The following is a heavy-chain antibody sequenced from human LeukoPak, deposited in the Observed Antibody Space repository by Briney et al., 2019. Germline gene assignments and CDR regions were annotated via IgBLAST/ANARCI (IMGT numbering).Heavy chain of an antibody. CDR3: AGHRYYYGSGSYP. CDR1: GGSISSYY. CDR2: IYYSGGT. Sequence: SETLSLTCTVSGGSISSYYWSWIRQPPGKGLEWIGYIYYSGGTNYNPSLKSRVTISVDTSKNQFSLKLSSVTAADTAVYYCAGHRYYYGSGSYPWGQGTLVTVSS. D-gene: IGHD3-10*01. J-gene: IGHJ5*02. V-gene: IGHV4-59*01.